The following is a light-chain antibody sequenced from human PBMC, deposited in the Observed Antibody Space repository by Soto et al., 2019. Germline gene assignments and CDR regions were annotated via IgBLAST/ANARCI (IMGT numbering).Light chain of an antibody. Sequence: DIQMTQSPLSLSASVGDRVTVTCRAGQSISRYLNWYQQRPGKAPKLLIYSASSLQTGVPSRFSGSGSGTEFTLTISSLQPDDFATYYCQHYNSYSEAFGQGTKVDI. CDR3: QHYNSYSEA. V-gene: IGKV1-5*01. CDR2: SAS. CDR1: QSISRY. J-gene: IGKJ1*01.